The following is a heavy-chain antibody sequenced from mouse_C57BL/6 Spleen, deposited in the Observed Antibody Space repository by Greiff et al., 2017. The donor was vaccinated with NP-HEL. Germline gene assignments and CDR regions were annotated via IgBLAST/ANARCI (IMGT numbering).Heavy chain of an antibody. Sequence: EVNVVESGGGLVQPKGSLKLSCAASGFSFNTYAMNWVRQAPGKGLEWVARIRSKSNNYATYYADSVKDRFTISRDDSESMLYLQMNNLKTEDTAMYYCVRPAYYNYAMDYWGQGTSVTVSS. CDR1: GFSFNTYA. J-gene: IGHJ4*01. CDR3: VRPAYYNYAMDY. V-gene: IGHV10-1*01. CDR2: IRSKSNNYAT. D-gene: IGHD2-12*01.